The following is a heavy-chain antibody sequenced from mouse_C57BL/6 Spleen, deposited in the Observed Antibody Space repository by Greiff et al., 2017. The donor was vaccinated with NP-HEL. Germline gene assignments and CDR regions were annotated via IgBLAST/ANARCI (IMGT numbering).Heavy chain of an antibody. J-gene: IGHJ1*03. CDR1: GFSFNTYA. Sequence: DVHLVESGGGLVQPKGSLKLSCAASGFSFNTYAMNWVRQAPGKGLEWVARIRSKSNNYATYYADSVKDRFTISRDNSESMLYLQMNNLKTEDTAMYYCVRKKLGDWYFDVWGTGTTVTVSS. V-gene: IGHV10-1*01. CDR2: IRSKSNNYAT. CDR3: VRKKLGDWYFDV. D-gene: IGHD4-1*01.